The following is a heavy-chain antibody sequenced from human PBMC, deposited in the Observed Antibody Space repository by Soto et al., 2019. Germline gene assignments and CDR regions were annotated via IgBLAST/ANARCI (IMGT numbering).Heavy chain of an antibody. J-gene: IGHJ6*02. CDR3: ARMRDLRSGIAVYYYYGLEV. CDR1: GFSFSNYD. D-gene: IGHD3-3*01. Sequence: QVQLVESGGGVVQPGRSLRLSCAASGFSFSNYDMHWVRQAPGKGLEWVTVIWYDGSNKYYAYSVKGRFTISRDNSKNTLYLQMNSRRAEDTAVYYFARMRDLRSGIAVYYYYGLEVWGQGTTVTVSS. CDR2: IWYDGSNK. V-gene: IGHV3-33*01.